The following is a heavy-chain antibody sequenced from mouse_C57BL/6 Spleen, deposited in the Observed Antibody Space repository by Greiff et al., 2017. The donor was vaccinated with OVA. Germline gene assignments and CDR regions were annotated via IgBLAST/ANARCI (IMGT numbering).Heavy chain of an antibody. J-gene: IGHJ1*03. V-gene: IGHV1-42*01. CDR1: GYSFTGYY. Sequence: VQLQQSGPELVKPGASVKISCKASGYSFTGYYMNWVKQSPEKSLEWIGEINPSTGGTTYNQKFKAKATLTVDKSSSTAYMQLKSLTSEDSAVYYCARYYYGSSYDFDVWGTGTTVTVSS. D-gene: IGHD1-1*01. CDR3: ARYYYGSSYDFDV. CDR2: INPSTGGT.